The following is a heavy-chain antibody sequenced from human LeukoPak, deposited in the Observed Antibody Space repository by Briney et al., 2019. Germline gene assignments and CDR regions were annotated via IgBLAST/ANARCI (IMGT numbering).Heavy chain of an antibody. D-gene: IGHD1-26*01. J-gene: IGHJ4*02. CDR3: ARTGLSIVEKWELEY. CDR2: IYYSGGA. V-gene: IGHV4-59*08. CDR1: GGSISSYY. Sequence: KPSETLSLTCTVSGGSISSYYWSWIRQPPGKGLEWIGYIYYSGGADYNPSLKSRVTISVDTSKNQFSLKLSSVTAADTAVYYCARTGLSIVEKWELEYWGQGTLVTVSS.